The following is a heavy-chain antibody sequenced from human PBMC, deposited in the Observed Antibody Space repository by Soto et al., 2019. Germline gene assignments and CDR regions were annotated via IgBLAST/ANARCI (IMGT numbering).Heavy chain of an antibody. D-gene: IGHD3-10*01. CDR3: ARAENERAGRCRPPDY. V-gene: IGHV4-31*03. Sequence: QVQLQESGPGLVKPSQTLSLTCTVSGASITSGGYYWSWIRQHPGKGLEWIGYIYYSVTTYYNPSLKSRVIISVDTSKNQFSLNLSSVTAADTAVYYCARAENERAGRCRPPDYWGQGTLVTVSS. CDR1: GASITSGGYY. J-gene: IGHJ4*02. CDR2: IYYSVTT.